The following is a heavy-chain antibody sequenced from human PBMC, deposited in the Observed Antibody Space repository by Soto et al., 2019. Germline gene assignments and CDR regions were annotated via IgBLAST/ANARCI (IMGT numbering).Heavy chain of an antibody. Sequence: QVQLVQSGGEVKKPGASVKVSCKTSGYTFTSYSISWVRQAPGQGLEWMGWISTYNGNTNYALRLQDRVTMTAETSTTTAYMELRSLRSDDTAVYYCARCSGGSCYHALDIWGQGTMVTVSS. V-gene: IGHV1-18*01. CDR1: GYTFTSYS. D-gene: IGHD2-15*01. CDR2: ISTYNGNT. CDR3: ARCSGGSCYHALDI. J-gene: IGHJ3*02.